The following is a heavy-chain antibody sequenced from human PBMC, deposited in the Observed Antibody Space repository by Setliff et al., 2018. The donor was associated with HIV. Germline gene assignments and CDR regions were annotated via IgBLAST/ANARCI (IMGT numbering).Heavy chain of an antibody. D-gene: IGHD3-16*01. V-gene: IGHV1-69*10. J-gene: IGHJ4*02. CDR1: GDTFSRST. CDR3: AKGVGGSYALGSKVLDS. CDR2: IIPVLGIT. Sequence: GASVKVSCKASGDTFSRSTYTWVRRAPGQGLDWMGGIIPVLGITNYAQKFQGRVILTADESTSTLYMELTSLTFEDTAVYYCAKGVGGSYALGSKVLDSWGQGTLVTVSS.